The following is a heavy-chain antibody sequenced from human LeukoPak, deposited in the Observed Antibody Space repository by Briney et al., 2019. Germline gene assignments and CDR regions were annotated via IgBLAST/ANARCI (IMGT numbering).Heavy chain of an antibody. V-gene: IGHV1-2*02. CDR1: GHTFTGYY. Sequence: ASVKVSCKASGHTFTGYYMHWVRQAPGQGLEWMGWINPNSGGTNYAQKFQGRVTMTRDTSISTAYMELSRLRSDDTAVYYCARAPYSSSWYAASYYYYGMDVWGQGTTVTVSS. J-gene: IGHJ6*02. D-gene: IGHD6-13*01. CDR2: INPNSGGT. CDR3: ARAPYSSSWYAASYYYYGMDV.